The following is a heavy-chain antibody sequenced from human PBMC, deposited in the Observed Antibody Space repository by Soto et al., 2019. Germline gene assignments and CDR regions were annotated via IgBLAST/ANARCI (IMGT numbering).Heavy chain of an antibody. J-gene: IGHJ4*02. CDR3: ATGSGWYSPDY. CDR2: INNDGSST. Sequence: AGGSLSLSCAASGFTFSSYWMHWVRQVPGKGLVWVSLINNDGSSTRYADSVKGRFTISRDNAKNTLYLQMNSLRAEDTAVYYCATGSGWYSPDYWGQGTLVTVSS. V-gene: IGHV3-74*01. D-gene: IGHD6-19*01. CDR1: GFTFSSYW.